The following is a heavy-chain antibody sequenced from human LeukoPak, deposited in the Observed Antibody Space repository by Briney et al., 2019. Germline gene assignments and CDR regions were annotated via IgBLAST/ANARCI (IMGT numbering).Heavy chain of an antibody. CDR3: ARSYYYDSSGYAHFDY. Sequence: ASVKVSCKASGGTFSSYAISWVRQAPGQGLEWMGGIIPIFGTANYAQKFQGRVTITTDESTSTAYMELSSLRSEDTAVYYCARSYYYDSSGYAHFDYWGQRTLVTVSS. D-gene: IGHD3-22*01. V-gene: IGHV1-69*05. J-gene: IGHJ4*02. CDR1: GGTFSSYA. CDR2: IIPIFGTA.